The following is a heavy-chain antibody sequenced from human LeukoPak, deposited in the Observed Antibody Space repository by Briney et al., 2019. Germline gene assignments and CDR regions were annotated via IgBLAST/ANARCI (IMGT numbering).Heavy chain of an antibody. V-gene: IGHV4-59*01. CDR3: ARGRDGYNYFDY. CDR1: GSSISSYY. D-gene: IGHD5-24*01. CDR2: IYYSGST. Sequence: PSGTLSLTCTVSGSSISSYYWSWIRQPPGKGLEWIGYIYYSGSTNYNPSLKSRVTISVDTSKNQFSLKLSSVTAADTAVYYCARGRDGYNYFDYWGQGTLVTVSS. J-gene: IGHJ4*02.